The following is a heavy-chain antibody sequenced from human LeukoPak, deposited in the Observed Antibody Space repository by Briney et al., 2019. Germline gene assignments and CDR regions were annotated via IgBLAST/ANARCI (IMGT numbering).Heavy chain of an antibody. CDR1: GFRFSNNF. J-gene: IGHJ5*02. D-gene: IGHD3-9*01. CDR3: ARDLTHDILTGYSVNWFDP. V-gene: IGHV3-30*03. CDR2: ISYDGSNK. Sequence: GGSLRLSCEVSGFRFSNNFMSWVRQAPGKGLEWVAVISYDGSNKYYADSVKGRFTISRDNSKNTLYLQMNSLRAEDTAVYYCARDLTHDILTGYSVNWFDPWGQGSLVIVSS.